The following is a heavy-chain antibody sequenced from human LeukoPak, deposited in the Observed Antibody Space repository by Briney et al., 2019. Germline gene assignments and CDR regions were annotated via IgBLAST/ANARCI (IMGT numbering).Heavy chain of an antibody. J-gene: IGHJ4*02. Sequence: GASVKVSCKASGYTFTSYGISWVRQAPGQGLEWMGWINPNSGGTNYAQKFQGRVTMTRDTSISTAYMELSRLRSDDTAVYYCARLNYDSSGSKGYFDYWGQGTLVTVSS. CDR1: GYTFTSYG. CDR2: INPNSGGT. D-gene: IGHD3-22*01. V-gene: IGHV1-2*02. CDR3: ARLNYDSSGSKGYFDY.